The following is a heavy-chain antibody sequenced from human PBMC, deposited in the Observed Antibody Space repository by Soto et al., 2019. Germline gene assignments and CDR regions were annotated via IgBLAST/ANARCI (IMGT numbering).Heavy chain of an antibody. CDR1: GGSISSGGYY. J-gene: IGHJ5*02. Sequence: TLSLTCTVSGGSISSGGYYWIWLRQHPGKGLEWIGYIYYSGSTYYNPSLTSRVTISVDTSKNQFSLKLSSVTAADTAVYYCARDPTPRRLQSSGGWFGPWGQGTLVTLSS. V-gene: IGHV4-31*03. D-gene: IGHD6-25*01. CDR3: ARDPTPRRLQSSGGWFGP. CDR2: IYYSGST.